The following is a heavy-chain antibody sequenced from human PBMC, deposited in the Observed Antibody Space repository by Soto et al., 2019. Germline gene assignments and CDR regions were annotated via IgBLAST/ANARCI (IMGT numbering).Heavy chain of an antibody. Sequence: QVQLVQSGAEVKKPGASVKVSCKASGYTFTSYDINWVRQATGQGLEWMGWMNPNSGNTGYAQKFQGRVTVARNTSISTAYMELSSLRSEDTAVYYCARMGVATYYYYYYMDVWGKGTTVTVSS. D-gene: IGHD3-3*01. V-gene: IGHV1-8*01. CDR1: GYTFTSYD. J-gene: IGHJ6*03. CDR3: ARMGVATYYYYYYMDV. CDR2: MNPNSGNT.